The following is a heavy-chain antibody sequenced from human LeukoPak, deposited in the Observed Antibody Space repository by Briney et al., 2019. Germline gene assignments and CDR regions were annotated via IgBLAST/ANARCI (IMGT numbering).Heavy chain of an antibody. CDR3: ASSPAFDILTGYFPYYFDY. V-gene: IGHV4-59*01. CDR1: GGSISSDY. D-gene: IGHD3-9*01. J-gene: IGHJ4*02. CDR2: IYYSGST. Sequence: SETLSLTCTVSGGSISSDYCSWIRQPPGKGLEWIGYIYYSGSTNYNPSLKSRVTISVDTSKNQFSLRLSSVTAADTAVYYCASSPAFDILTGYFPYYFDYWGQGTLVTVSS.